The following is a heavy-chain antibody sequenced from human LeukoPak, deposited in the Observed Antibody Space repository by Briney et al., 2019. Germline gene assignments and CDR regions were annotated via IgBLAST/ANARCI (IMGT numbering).Heavy chain of an antibody. D-gene: IGHD3-10*01. CDR2: INPNSGGT. J-gene: IGHJ4*02. CDR3: ARLDPGSNPPVWDY. V-gene: IGHV1-2*02. CDR1: GYTLTAYY. Sequence: ASLKVSCTASGYTLTAYYMHWVRPAPGQGLEWMGWINPNSGGTNYAQKFQGRVTMTRDTSISTAYLQLSTLKASDTAVYYCARLDPGSNPPVWDYWGQGTLVTVSS.